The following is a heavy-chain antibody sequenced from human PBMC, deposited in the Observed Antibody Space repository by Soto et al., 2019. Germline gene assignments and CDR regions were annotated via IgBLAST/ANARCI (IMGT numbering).Heavy chain of an antibody. Sequence: PSETLSLTCTVSGGSISSGDYYWSWIRQPPGKGLEWIGYIYYSGSTYYNPSLKSRVTISVDTSKNQFSLKLSSVTAADTAVYYCARDGRGGYFDYYGMDVWGQGTTVTVSS. CDR3: ARDGRGGYFDYYGMDV. CDR1: GGSISSGDYY. V-gene: IGHV4-30-4*01. CDR2: IYYSGST. D-gene: IGHD3-22*01. J-gene: IGHJ6*02.